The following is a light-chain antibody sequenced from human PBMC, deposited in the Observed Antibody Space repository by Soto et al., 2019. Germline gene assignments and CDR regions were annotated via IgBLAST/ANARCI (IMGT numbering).Light chain of an antibody. CDR2: GAS. J-gene: IGKJ1*01. Sequence: EIVLTQSPGTLSLSPGERATLSCRASQSVRSSYLAWYHQKPGQAPRLLIYGASSRATGIPDRFSGSGSGTDFTLTINRLEPEDFAMYYCQQYGSSPRTFGQGTKVDIK. CDR3: QQYGSSPRT. V-gene: IGKV3-20*01. CDR1: QSVRSSY.